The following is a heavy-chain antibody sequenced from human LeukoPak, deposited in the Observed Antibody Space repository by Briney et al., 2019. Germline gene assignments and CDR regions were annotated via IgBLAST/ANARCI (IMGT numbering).Heavy chain of an antibody. CDR1: GASITVDH. CDR3: ARHRYGIGADS. J-gene: IGHJ4*02. CDR2: ILYTGGI. Sequence: SETLSLTCTVSGASITVDHWSWIRQPPGKDLEFLGYILYTGGISYNPSLKSRVTISLDASKTQFSLVLNSVTAADTAVYFCARHRYGIGADSWGQGILVTVSS. V-gene: IGHV4-59*08. D-gene: IGHD3-3*01.